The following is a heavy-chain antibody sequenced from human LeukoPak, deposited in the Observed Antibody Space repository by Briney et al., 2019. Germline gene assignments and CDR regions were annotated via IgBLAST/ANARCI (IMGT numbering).Heavy chain of an antibody. J-gene: IGHJ4*02. CDR2: INPNSGGT. V-gene: IGHV1-2*02. D-gene: IGHD6-13*01. CDR3: AREDSSSLLYYFDY. Sequence: ASVKVSCKASGYTFTGYYMHWVRQAPGQGLEWMGWINPNSGGTNYAQKFQGRVTMTRDTSISTAYMELSRLRSDDTAVYYCAREDSSSLLYYFDYWGQGTLVTVSS. CDR1: GYTFTGYY.